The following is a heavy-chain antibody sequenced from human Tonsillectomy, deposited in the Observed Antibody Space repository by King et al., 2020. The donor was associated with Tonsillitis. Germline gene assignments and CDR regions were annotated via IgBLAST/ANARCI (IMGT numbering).Heavy chain of an antibody. CDR2: ISTSGSTI. J-gene: IGHJ4*02. Sequence: VQLVESGGGFIQPGGSLRLSCAASGFTFSSYEMNWVRQAPGKGLEWVSYISTSGSTIYYADSVKGRFTISRDNAKSALNLQMNSLRVEDTAVYYCARVPASGWYADYWGQGTLVTVSS. CDR1: GFTFSSYE. D-gene: IGHD6-19*01. CDR3: ARVPASGWYADY. V-gene: IGHV3-48*03.